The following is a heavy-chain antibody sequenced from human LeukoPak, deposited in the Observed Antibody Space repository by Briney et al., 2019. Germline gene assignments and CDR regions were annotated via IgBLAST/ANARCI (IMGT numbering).Heavy chain of an antibody. J-gene: IGHJ4*02. CDR3: ARVARRRGYSYGYDY. CDR1: GGSISSYY. Sequence: SETLSLTCAVSGGSISSYYWSWIRQPPGKGLEWIGYIYYSGSTNYNPSLKSRVTISVDTSKNQFSLKLSSVTAADTAVYYCARVARRRGYSYGYDYWGQGTLVTVSS. D-gene: IGHD5-18*01. CDR2: IYYSGST. V-gene: IGHV4-59*01.